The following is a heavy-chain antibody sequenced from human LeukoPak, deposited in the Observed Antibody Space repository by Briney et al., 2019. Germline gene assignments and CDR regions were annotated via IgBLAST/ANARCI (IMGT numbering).Heavy chain of an antibody. CDR3: TRDLGLRRMI. CDR1: GLSLSSNN. CDR2: ISAGSGTA. Sequence: GGSLRLSCAASGLSLSSNNMHWVRQTPGGGLEWLSYISAGSGTAFSADSVKGRFSISRDNARESLFLQMSSLRVEDTGVYYCTRDLGLRRMIWGRGTLVILSS. V-gene: IGHV3-48*04. J-gene: IGHJ2*01.